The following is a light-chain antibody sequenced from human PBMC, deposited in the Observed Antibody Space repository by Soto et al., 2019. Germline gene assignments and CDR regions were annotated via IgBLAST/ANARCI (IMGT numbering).Light chain of an antibody. CDR2: DVR. CDR1: SSDVGGYSF. J-gene: IGLJ2*01. V-gene: IGLV2-11*01. Sequence: QSALTQPPSVSGSPGQSVTISCSGTSSDVGGYSFVSWYQQHPGNTPKLIIYDVRNRPSGVPDRFSGSKSGNTASLTISGLRAEDEAHYYCCSYAGMYSVIFGGGTKLTVL. CDR3: CSYAGMYSVI.